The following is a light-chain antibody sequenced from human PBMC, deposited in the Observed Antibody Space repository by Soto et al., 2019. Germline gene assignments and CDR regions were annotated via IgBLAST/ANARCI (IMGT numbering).Light chain of an antibody. CDR2: KAS. Sequence: DIQLTQSPSTLSASVGDRVTITCRASQSMSDWLAWYQQKPGKAPKLLIYKASSLESGVPSRFSGSGSGTEFNSPISRLQADDFATSYCQQYNTFSPEFGQGTKVEIK. CDR1: QSMSDW. V-gene: IGKV1-5*03. J-gene: IGKJ1*01. CDR3: QQYNTFSPE.